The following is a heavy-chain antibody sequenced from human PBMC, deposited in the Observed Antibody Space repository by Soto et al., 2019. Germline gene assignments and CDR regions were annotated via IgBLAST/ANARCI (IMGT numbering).Heavy chain of an antibody. Sequence: GGSLRLSCSASGFTFSSYAMHWVRQAPGKGLEYVSAISSNGGSTYYADSVKGRFTISRDNSKNTLYLQMSSLRAEDTAVYYCVKGGDYDFWSGYLGYFDYWGQGTLVTVSS. CDR2: ISSNGGST. V-gene: IGHV3-64D*08. CDR3: VKGGDYDFWSGYLGYFDY. J-gene: IGHJ4*02. D-gene: IGHD3-3*01. CDR1: GFTFSSYA.